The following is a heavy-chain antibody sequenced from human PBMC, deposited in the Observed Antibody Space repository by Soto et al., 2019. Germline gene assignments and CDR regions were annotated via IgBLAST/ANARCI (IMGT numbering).Heavy chain of an antibody. CDR1: GYTFTTYY. V-gene: IGHV1-46*01. CDR2: INPSRGRT. D-gene: IGHD3-10*01. Sequence: QVQLVQSGAEVKKPGASVKVSCKASGYTFTTYYMHWERQAPGQGLVWMGIINPSRGRTTYAQKFQGRVIMTRDTSTSTFYMELSSLGSEDTAVYYCARDGCITATCAGGGNWFDPWGQGTPVTVSS. J-gene: IGHJ5*02. CDR3: ARDGCITATCAGGGNWFDP.